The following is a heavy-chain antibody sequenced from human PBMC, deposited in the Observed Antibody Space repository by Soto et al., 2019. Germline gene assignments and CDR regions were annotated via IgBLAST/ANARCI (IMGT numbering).Heavy chain of an antibody. J-gene: IGHJ6*02. Sequence: QVQLVESGGGVVQPGRSLRLSCAASGFTFSSYGMHWVRQAPGKGLEWVAVISYDGSNKYYADSVKGRFTISRDNSKNTLYLQMNSLRAEDTAVYYCAKDQRDYDIFTGYLYYYYYYGMDVWGQGTTVTVSS. CDR2: ISYDGSNK. D-gene: IGHD3-9*01. V-gene: IGHV3-30*18. CDR3: AKDQRDYDIFTGYLYYYYYYGMDV. CDR1: GFTFSSYG.